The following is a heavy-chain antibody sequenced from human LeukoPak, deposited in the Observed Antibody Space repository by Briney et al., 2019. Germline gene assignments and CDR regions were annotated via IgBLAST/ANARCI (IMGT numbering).Heavy chain of an antibody. D-gene: IGHD1-1*01. J-gene: IGHJ4*02. V-gene: IGHV1-18*01. CDR3: AREHWNDALIDY. CDR2: ISAYNGNT. Sequence: ASVKVSCKASGYTFTSYVISWCRRPPGQGLWGLGWISAYNGNTNYAQKLQGRVTMTTDTSTSTAYMELRSLRSDDTAVYYCAREHWNDALIDYWGQGTLVTVSS. CDR1: GYTFTSYV.